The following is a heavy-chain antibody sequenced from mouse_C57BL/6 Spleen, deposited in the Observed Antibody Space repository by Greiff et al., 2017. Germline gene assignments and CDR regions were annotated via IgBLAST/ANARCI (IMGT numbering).Heavy chain of an antibody. CDR2: IDPSDSYT. CDR3: ARGEGPGAY. V-gene: IGHV1-59*01. J-gene: IGHJ3*01. Sequence: QVHVKQSGAELVRPGTSVKLSCKASGYTFTSYWMHWVKQRPGQGLEWIGVIDPSDSYTNYNQKFKGKATLTVDTSSSTAYMQLSSLTSEDSAVYYCARGEGPGAYWGQGTLVTVSA. CDR1: GYTFTSYW.